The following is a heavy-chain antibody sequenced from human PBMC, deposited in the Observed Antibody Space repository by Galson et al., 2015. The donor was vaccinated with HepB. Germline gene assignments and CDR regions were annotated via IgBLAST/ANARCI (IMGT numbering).Heavy chain of an antibody. Sequence: SLRLSCAASGFTFSSYGMHWVRQAPGKGLEWVAVISYDGSNKYYADSVKGRFTISRDNSKNTLYLQMNSLRAEDTAVYYCAKEWVTWGQGTLVTVSS. CDR3: AKEWVT. J-gene: IGHJ5*02. V-gene: IGHV3-30*18. CDR1: GFTFSSYG. D-gene: IGHD1-26*01. CDR2: ISYDGSNK.